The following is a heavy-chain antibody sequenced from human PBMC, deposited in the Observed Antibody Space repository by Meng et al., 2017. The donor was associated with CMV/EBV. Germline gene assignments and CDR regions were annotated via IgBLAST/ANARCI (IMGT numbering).Heavy chain of an antibody. CDR2: ISSSSSYI. CDR1: GFTFSSYS. D-gene: IGHD6-13*01. Sequence: GESLKISCAASGFTFSSYSMNWVRQAPGKGLEWASSISSSSSYIYYADSVKGRFTISRDNAKNSLYLQMNSLRAEDTAVYYCARDEIAAAYYGMDVWGQGTTVTVSS. J-gene: IGHJ6*02. V-gene: IGHV3-21*01. CDR3: ARDEIAAAYYGMDV.